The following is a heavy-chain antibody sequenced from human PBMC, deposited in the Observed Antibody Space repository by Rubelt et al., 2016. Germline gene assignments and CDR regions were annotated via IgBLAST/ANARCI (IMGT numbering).Heavy chain of an antibody. D-gene: IGHD1-1*01. CDR3: AKVRTGTTALTYYYYGMDV. CDR1: GFTFSSYS. CDR2: ISYDGSNK. J-gene: IGHJ6*02. Sequence: VQLVESGGGLVQPGGSLRLSCAASGFTFSSYSMNWVRKAPGKGLEWVAVISYDGSNKYYADSVKGRFTISRDKSKNTLYLQMNSLRAEDTAVYYCAKVRTGTTALTYYYYGMDVWGQGTTVTVSS. V-gene: IGHV3-30*18.